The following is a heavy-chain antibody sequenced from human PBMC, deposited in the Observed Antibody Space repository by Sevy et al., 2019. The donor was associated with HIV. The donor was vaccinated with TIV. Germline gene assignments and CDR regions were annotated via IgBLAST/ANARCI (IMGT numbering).Heavy chain of an antibody. D-gene: IGHD3-10*02. J-gene: IGHJ3*01. Sequence: GGSLRLSCAASGFGVNNKYMSWVRQAPGEGLEWVAIFYVGGDKYYTESVKGRFTISRDTAKNILYLQMHGLRPDDTAVYYCATQKDGYKFAEDGSLQCFPDAIDVWGQGTMVTVSS. CDR3: ATQKDGYKFAEDGSLQCFPDAIDV. V-gene: IGHV3-53*01. CDR2: FYVGGDK. CDR1: GFGVNNKY.